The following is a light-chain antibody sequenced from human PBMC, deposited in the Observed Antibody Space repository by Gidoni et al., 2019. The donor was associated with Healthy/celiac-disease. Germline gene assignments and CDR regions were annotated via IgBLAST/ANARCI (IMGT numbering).Light chain of an antibody. CDR2: DVS. CDR1: RSDVGGYNY. V-gene: IGLV2-14*01. Sequence: QSALTQPASVSGSPGPSITIPCPGTRSDVGGYNYVSWYQQHPGKAPKLMIYDVSNRPSGVTNRLSGSKSGKTASLTISGLQAEDEADYYCSSYTSSSTVVFGGGTKLTVL. J-gene: IGLJ2*01. CDR3: SSYTSSSTVV.